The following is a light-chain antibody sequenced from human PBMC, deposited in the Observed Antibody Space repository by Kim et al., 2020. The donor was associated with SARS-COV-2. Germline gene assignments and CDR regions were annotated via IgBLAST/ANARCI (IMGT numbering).Light chain of an antibody. CDR2: DVR. Sequence: GQSITISCSGTTGDIGNSNSASCYQQPSSDAPRLIIDDVRDRPSGVSPRFSASKCANVAPRTISRLRSEDEADYYCCSTSNTLDYVFGSGTKVTVL. J-gene: IGLJ1*01. CDR3: CSTSNTLDYV. V-gene: IGLV2-14*03. CDR1: TGDIGNSNS.